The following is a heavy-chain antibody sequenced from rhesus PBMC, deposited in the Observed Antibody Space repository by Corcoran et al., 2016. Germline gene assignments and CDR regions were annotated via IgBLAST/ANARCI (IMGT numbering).Heavy chain of an antibody. J-gene: IGHJ6*01. D-gene: IGHD3-16*01. Sequence: QVQLQESGPGLAKPSETLSLTCSVSGAPISGYWRIWIRQPPGKGLQWTGQINGNGGTTDYKASLKSRVTISTDTSKNQFSMKLCSVTAADTAVYYCARDSGSFYGLDSWGQGVVVTVSS. CDR1: GAPISGYW. CDR2: INGNGGTT. V-gene: IGHV4-80*01. CDR3: ARDSGSFYGLDS.